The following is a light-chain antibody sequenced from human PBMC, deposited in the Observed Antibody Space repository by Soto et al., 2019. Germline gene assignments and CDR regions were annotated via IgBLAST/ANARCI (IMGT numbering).Light chain of an antibody. CDR3: QQYNDWPLT. CDR2: GAF. J-gene: IGKJ1*01. Sequence: EILMTHSPFTLSVSPGERATLSCMASQSVSSNLAWYQQKPGQAPSLLIYGAFTRATGIPARFSGTGSGTEFTLTISSLQSEDFALYYCQQYNDWPLTFGQGTKVDIK. CDR1: QSVSSN. V-gene: IGKV3-15*01.